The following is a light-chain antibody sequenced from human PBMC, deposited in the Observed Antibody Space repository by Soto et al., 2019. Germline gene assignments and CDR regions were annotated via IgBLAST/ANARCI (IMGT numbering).Light chain of an antibody. CDR2: GAS. CDR3: QQYGRSPRT. CDR1: QTVSSSK. Sequence: EIVLTQSPGTLSLSPGERATLSCRASQTVSSSKLGWYQQKPGQAPKVLIYGASSRATGIPDRFSGSGSGTDFTLTISRLEPEDFAVYYCQQYGRSPRTFGQGTKVEIK. V-gene: IGKV3-20*01. J-gene: IGKJ1*01.